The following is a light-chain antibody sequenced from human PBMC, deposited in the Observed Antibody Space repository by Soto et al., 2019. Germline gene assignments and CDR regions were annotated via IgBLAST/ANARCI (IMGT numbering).Light chain of an antibody. CDR1: QSVSSSY. Sequence: EIVLTQSPGTLSLSPGERATLSCRASQSVSSSYLAWYQQNPGQAPRLLIYGASSRATGIPDRFSGSGSGTDFTVTISRLEPEDFGLYYCQPYGSSPPWTFGQGTKVEIK. CDR3: QPYGSSPPWT. CDR2: GAS. J-gene: IGKJ1*01. V-gene: IGKV3-20*01.